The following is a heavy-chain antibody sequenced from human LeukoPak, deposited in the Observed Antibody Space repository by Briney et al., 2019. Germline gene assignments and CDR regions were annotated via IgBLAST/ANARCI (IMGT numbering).Heavy chain of an antibody. CDR1: GYSFTSYW. Sequence: GESLKISCKGSGYSFTSYWIGWVRQMPGKGLEWMGIIYPGDSDTRYSPPFQGQVTISADKSISTAYLQWSSLKASDTAMYYCARLAYYYGSGTFYYMDVWGKGTTVTVSS. D-gene: IGHD3-10*01. V-gene: IGHV5-51*01. CDR3: ARLAYYYGSGTFYYMDV. J-gene: IGHJ6*03. CDR2: IYPGDSDT.